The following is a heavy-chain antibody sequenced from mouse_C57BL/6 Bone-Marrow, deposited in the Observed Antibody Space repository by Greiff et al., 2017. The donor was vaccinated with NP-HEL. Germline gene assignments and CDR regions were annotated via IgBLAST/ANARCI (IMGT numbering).Heavy chain of an antibody. Sequence: VQLQQSGAELVKPGASVKLSCKASGYTFTSYWMHWVKQRPGQGLEWIGMIHPNSGSTNYNEKFKSKATLTVDKSSSTAYMQLSSLTSEDSAVYYCASTTVVPFAYWGQGTLVTVSA. CDR1: GYTFTSYW. D-gene: IGHD1-1*01. J-gene: IGHJ3*01. V-gene: IGHV1-64*01. CDR3: ASTTVVPFAY. CDR2: IHPNSGST.